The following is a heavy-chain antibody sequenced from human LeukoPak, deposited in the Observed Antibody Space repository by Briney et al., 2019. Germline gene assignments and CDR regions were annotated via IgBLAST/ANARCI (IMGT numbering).Heavy chain of an antibody. J-gene: IGHJ1*01. V-gene: IGHV3-7*01. D-gene: IGHD3-3*01. CDR2: IKQDGSEK. CDR3: ARDQRFLEWFPTTEYFQH. Sequence: PGGSLRLSCAASGFTFSSYWMSWVRQAPGKGLEWVANIKQDGSEKYYVDSVKGRFTISRDNSKNTLYLQMNSLRAEDTAVYYCARDQRFLEWFPTTEYFQHWGQGTLVTVSS. CDR1: GFTFSSYW.